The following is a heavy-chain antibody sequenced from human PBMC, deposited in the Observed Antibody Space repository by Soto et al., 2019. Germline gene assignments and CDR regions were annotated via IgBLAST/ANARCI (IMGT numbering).Heavy chain of an antibody. CDR3: ERGKIEAAGRNWFDP. D-gene: IGHD6-13*01. J-gene: IGHJ5*02. Sequence: QVQLQQWGAGLWKPSETLSLTCAVYGGSFSGYYWGWIRQPPGKGLEWIGEINHSGSTNYNPYLKSRATISVDTSTIQFSLKLSSVTAADTAVYYCERGKIEAAGRNWFDPWGQGTMVTVSS. CDR2: INHSGST. CDR1: GGSFSGYY. V-gene: IGHV4-34*01.